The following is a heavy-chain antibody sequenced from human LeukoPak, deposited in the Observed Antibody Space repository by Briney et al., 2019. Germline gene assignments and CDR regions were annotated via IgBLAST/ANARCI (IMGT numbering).Heavy chain of an antibody. CDR3: ARSLYYYGSGLYFDY. D-gene: IGHD3-10*01. V-gene: IGHV1-2*02. J-gene: IGHJ4*02. Sequence: ASVKVSCKASGYTFIGYYMHWVRQAPGQGLEWMGWINPNSGGTNYAQKFQGRVTMTRDTSISTAYMELSRLRSDDTAVYYCARSLYYYGSGLYFDYWGQGTLVTVSS. CDR1: GYTFIGYY. CDR2: INPNSGGT.